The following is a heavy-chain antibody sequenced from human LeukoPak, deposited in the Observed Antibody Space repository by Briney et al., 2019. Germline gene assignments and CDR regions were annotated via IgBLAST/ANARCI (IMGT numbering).Heavy chain of an antibody. J-gene: IGHJ3*02. D-gene: IGHD6-13*01. V-gene: IGHV1-18*01. CDR2: ISAYNGNT. CDR1: GYTFTSYG. CDR3: AYGYSSSWYFPDAFDI. Sequence: GASVKVSCKASGYTFTSYGISWVRQAPGQGLEWMGWISAYNGNTNYAQKLQGRVTMTTDTSTSTAYMELRSLRSDDTAVYYCAYGYSSSWYFPDAFDIWGQGTMVTVSS.